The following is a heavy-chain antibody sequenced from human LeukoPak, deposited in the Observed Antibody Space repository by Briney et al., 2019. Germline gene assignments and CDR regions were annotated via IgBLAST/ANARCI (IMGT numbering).Heavy chain of an antibody. CDR2: ISGSGGNT. Sequence: GGSLRLSCAASGFTFSSYAMSWVRQAPGKGLEWVSAISGSGGNTYYADSVKGRFTISRDNSKNTLYLQMNSLRAEDTAVYYCAKDHSSGWNTLYNWFDPWGQGTLVTVSS. CDR3: AKDHSSGWNTLYNWFDP. V-gene: IGHV3-23*01. J-gene: IGHJ5*02. CDR1: GFTFSSYA. D-gene: IGHD6-19*01.